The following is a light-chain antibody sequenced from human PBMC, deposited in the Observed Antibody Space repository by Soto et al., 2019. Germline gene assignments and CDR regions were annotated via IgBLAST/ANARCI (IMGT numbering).Light chain of an antibody. Sequence: QSVLTQPPSASGTPGQRVTISCSGSSSNIGSNYAYWYQQLPGMAPKLLIYSNNQRPSGVPDRFSGSKSGTSASLAISGLGSEDEADYYGAAWDDSLPGPWVFGTGTKLPAL. CDR2: SNN. J-gene: IGLJ1*01. CDR1: SSNIGSNY. V-gene: IGLV1-47*02. CDR3: AAWDDSLPGPWV.